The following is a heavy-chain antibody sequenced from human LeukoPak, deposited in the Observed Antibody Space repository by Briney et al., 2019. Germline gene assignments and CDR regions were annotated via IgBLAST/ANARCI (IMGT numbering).Heavy chain of an antibody. D-gene: IGHD3-16*01. CDR3: ARGGGLDV. Sequence: GGSLILSCAASGFTFSSYWMNWARQAPGKGLEWVASINHNGNVNYYVDSVKGRFTISRDNAKNSLYLQMSNLRAEDTAVYFCARGGGLDVWGQGATVTVSS. J-gene: IGHJ6*02. V-gene: IGHV3-7*03. CDR1: GFTFSSYW. CDR2: INHNGNVN.